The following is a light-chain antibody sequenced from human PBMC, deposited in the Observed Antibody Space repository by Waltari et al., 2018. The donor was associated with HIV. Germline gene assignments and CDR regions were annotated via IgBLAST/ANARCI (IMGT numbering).Light chain of an antibody. J-gene: IGKJ2*01. V-gene: IGKV1-12*01. Sequence: DIQMTQSPSSVSASVGDRVTITCRATQDVGTWLAWYQQRPGKAPYLLIYAASHLKSGVPSRFSGSGSGTDVTLTISSLQPEDFATYYCHQANTFPYTFGQGTKLEMK. CDR3: HQANTFPYT. CDR1: QDVGTW. CDR2: AAS.